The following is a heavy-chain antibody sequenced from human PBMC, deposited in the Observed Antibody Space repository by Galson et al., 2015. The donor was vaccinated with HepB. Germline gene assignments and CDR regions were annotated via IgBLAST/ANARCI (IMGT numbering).Heavy chain of an antibody. CDR3: AKSEEDFYYYFSGMDV. V-gene: IGHV3-30*18. Sequence: SLRLSCAASGFTFSDYYMSWIRQAPGKGLEWVAVISYDGSFKYDTDSVKGRFTISRDNSKNTLYLQMNSLRTEDTAVYYCAKSEEDFYYYFSGMDVWGQGTTVTVSS. J-gene: IGHJ6*02. CDR1: GFTFSDYY. CDR2: ISYDGSFK.